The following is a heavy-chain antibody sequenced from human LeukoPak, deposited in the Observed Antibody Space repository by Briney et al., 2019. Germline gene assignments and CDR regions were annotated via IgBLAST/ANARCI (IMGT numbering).Heavy chain of an antibody. Sequence: GGSLRLSCATSGFTFNDHYLGWVRQAPGKGLEWVSYISSSGSTIYYADSVKGRFTISRDNAKNSLYLQMNSLRAEDTAVYYCAELGITMIGGVWGKGTTVTISS. CDR3: AELGITMIGGV. J-gene: IGHJ6*04. CDR1: GFTFNDHY. V-gene: IGHV3-11*04. D-gene: IGHD3-10*02. CDR2: ISSSGSTI.